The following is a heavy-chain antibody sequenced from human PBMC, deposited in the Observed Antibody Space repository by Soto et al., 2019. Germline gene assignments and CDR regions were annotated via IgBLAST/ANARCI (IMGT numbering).Heavy chain of an antibody. Sequence: QVQLQESGPGLVKPSETMSLSCTVSGGSISSYYWSWFRQSLGKRMEWIGYVHHSWVSSYNPSLQSRVAISLAPSTSQFSLKVTSVTATDTAVYYCARQGFGPLHGLVDVWGQGTTVTVSS. CDR2: VHHSWVS. D-gene: IGHD3-10*01. V-gene: IGHV4-59*08. CDR1: GGSISSYY. CDR3: ARQGFGPLHGLVDV. J-gene: IGHJ6*02.